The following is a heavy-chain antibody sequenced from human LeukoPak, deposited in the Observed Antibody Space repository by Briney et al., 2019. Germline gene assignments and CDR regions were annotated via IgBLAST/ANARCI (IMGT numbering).Heavy chain of an antibody. CDR1: GGSISSSSYY. D-gene: IGHD3-10*01. CDR3: ARHGSGSYYWNYYYYGMDV. Sequence: SETLSLTCTVSGGSISSSSYYWGWIRQPPGKGLEWIGSIYYSGSTYYNPSLKSRVTISVGTSKNQFSLKLSSVTAADTAVYYCARHGSGSYYWNYYYYGMDVWGQGTTVTVSS. J-gene: IGHJ6*02. CDR2: IYYSGST. V-gene: IGHV4-39*01.